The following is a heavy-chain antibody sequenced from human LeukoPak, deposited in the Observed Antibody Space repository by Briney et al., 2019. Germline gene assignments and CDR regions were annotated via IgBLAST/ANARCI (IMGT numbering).Heavy chain of an antibody. V-gene: IGHV3-21*01. J-gene: IGHJ4*02. CDR3: ARDAEYGSGPHTD. CDR1: GFTFTDYY. CDR2: ISSSSSYI. D-gene: IGHD3-10*01. Sequence: PGGSLRLSCAASGFTFTDYYMNWVRQAPGKGLEWVSSISSSSSYIYYADSVKGRFTISRDNAKNSLYLQMNSLRAEDTAVYYCARDAEYGSGPHTDWGQGTLVTVSS.